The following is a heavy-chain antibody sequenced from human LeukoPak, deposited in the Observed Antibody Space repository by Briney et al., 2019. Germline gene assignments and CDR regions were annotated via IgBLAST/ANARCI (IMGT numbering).Heavy chain of an antibody. CDR1: GFTFSSYW. V-gene: IGHV3-74*01. CDR2: INSDGSST. J-gene: IGHJ4*02. D-gene: IGHD6-13*01. CDR3: ARDPRSAAAGPIDY. Sequence: PGGSLRLSCAAPGFTFSSYWMHWVRQAPGKGLVWVSRINSDGSSTSYADSVKGRFTISRDNAKNTLYLQMNSLRAEDTAVYYCARDPRSAAAGPIDYWGQGTLVTVSS.